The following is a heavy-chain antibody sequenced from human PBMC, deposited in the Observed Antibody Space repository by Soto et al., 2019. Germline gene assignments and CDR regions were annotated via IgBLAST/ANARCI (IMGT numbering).Heavy chain of an antibody. Sequence: SETLSLTCTVSGGSISSYYWSWIRQPPGKGLEWIGYIYYSGSTNYNPSLKSRVTISVDTSKNLFSLKLSSVTAADTAVYYCARHPLLRYFDWSSPYYYYMDVWGKGTTVTVSS. CDR3: ARHPLLRYFDWSSPYYYYMDV. V-gene: IGHV4-59*08. CDR1: GGSISSYY. CDR2: IYYSGST. D-gene: IGHD3-9*01. J-gene: IGHJ6*03.